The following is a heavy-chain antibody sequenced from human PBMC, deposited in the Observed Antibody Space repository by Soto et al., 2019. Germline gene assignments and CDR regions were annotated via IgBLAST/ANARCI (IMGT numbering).Heavy chain of an antibody. D-gene: IGHD2-2*01. CDR3: ARSQGSSTSLEIYYYYYYGMDV. Sequence: QVQLVQSGAEVKKPGSSVKVSCKASGGTFSSYAISWVRQAPGQGFEWMGGIIPISETTNYAQKFQGRVTFTADESKSTAYMALSSLRSEDTAVYYCARSQGSSTSLEIYYYYYYGMDVWGQGSTVTVSS. V-gene: IGHV1-69*01. CDR2: IIPISETT. J-gene: IGHJ6*02. CDR1: GGTFSSYA.